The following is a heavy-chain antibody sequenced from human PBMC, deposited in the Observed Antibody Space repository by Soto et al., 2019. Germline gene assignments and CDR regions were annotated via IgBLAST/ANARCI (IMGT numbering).Heavy chain of an antibody. Sequence: PWGCLRLSCAASGFTFDDYAMHWVRQVPGKGLEWVSGISWNSGKNGYAGSVKGRFTISRDNAKNSLYLQMNSLRAEDTALYYCAKGDSGSPSYGMDVWGQGTTVTVSS. D-gene: IGHD6-6*01. CDR3: AKGDSGSPSYGMDV. CDR2: ISWNSGKN. CDR1: GFTFDDYA. J-gene: IGHJ6*02. V-gene: IGHV3-9*01.